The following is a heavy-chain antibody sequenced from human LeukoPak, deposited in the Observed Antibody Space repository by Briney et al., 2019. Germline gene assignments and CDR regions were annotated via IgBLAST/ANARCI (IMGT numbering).Heavy chain of an antibody. Sequence: SVKISCKASGGTFSSYAISWVRQAPGQGLEWMGGIIPIFGTANYAQKFQGRVTMTRDTSTSTVYMELSSLRSEDTAVYYCAREGGDTMIVVGQNWFDPWGQGTLVTVSS. CDR2: IIPIFGTA. V-gene: IGHV1-69*05. CDR3: AREGGDTMIVVGQNWFDP. D-gene: IGHD3-22*01. CDR1: GGTFSSYA. J-gene: IGHJ5*02.